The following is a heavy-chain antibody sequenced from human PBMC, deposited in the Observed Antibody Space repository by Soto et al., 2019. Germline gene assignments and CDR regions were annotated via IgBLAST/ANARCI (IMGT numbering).Heavy chain of an antibody. Sequence: GESLKISCKGSGYSFTSYWIGLVRQMPGKGLEWMGIIYPGDSDTRYSPSFQGQVTISADKSISTAYLQWSSLKASDTAMYYCAGGGVRGVITRTRDYYGMDVWGQGTTVTV. J-gene: IGHJ6*02. CDR3: AGGGVRGVITRTRDYYGMDV. V-gene: IGHV5-51*01. CDR1: GYSFTSYW. CDR2: IYPGDSDT. D-gene: IGHD3-10*01.